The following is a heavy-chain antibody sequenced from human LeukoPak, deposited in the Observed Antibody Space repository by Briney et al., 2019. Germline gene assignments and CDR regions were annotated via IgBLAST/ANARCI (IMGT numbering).Heavy chain of an antibody. CDR2: IKSKTDGGTT. Sequence: GGSLRLSCAASGFTFSNAWMSWFRQAPGKGLEWVGRIKSKTDGGTTDYAAPVKGRFTISRDDSKNTLYLQMNSLKTEDTAVYYCTTDPIYDFWSGYYYFDYWGQGTLVTVSS. D-gene: IGHD3-3*01. CDR1: GFTFSNAW. J-gene: IGHJ4*02. CDR3: TTDPIYDFWSGYYYFDY. V-gene: IGHV3-15*01.